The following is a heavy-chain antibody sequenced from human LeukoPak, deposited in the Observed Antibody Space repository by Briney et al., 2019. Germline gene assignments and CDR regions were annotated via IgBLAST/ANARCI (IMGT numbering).Heavy chain of an antibody. D-gene: IGHD3-10*01. CDR2: ISYDGSNK. V-gene: IGHV3-30*04. CDR3: AKSRGSGLFDY. J-gene: IGHJ4*02. CDR1: GFTFSSYA. Sequence: GGSLRLSCAASGFTFSSYAMHWVRQAPGKGLEWVAVISYDGSNKYYADSVKGRFTISRDNSKNTLYLQMNSLRAEDTAVYYCAKSRGSGLFDYWGQGTLVTVAS.